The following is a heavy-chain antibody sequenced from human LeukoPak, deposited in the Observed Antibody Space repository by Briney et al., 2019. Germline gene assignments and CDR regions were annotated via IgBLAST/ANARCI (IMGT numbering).Heavy chain of an antibody. Sequence: ASVKLSCKASGYTFTGYYMHWVRQAPGQGLELMGWINLNSGGTNYAQKFQGRVTMTRDTSISTAYMELSRLRSDDTAVYYCARSPKGGFGVVIYYFDYWGQGTLVTVSS. J-gene: IGHJ4*02. CDR1: GYTFTGYY. D-gene: IGHD3-3*01. CDR2: INLNSGGT. V-gene: IGHV1-2*02. CDR3: ARSPKGGFGVVIYYFDY.